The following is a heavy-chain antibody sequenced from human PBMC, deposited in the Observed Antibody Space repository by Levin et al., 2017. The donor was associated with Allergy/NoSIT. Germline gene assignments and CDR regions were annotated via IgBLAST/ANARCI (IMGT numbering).Heavy chain of an antibody. CDR1: GYSFTNYW. V-gene: IGHV5-51*01. CDR3: AVLLGYCTNSICKSGMRFDY. J-gene: IGHJ4*02. Sequence: GESLKISCKASGYSFTNYWIGWVRQMPGKGLEWMGIIYPGDSDTRYSPSFQGQVTISADKSFSTAYLQWSSLKASDPAMYYCAVLLGYCTNSICKSGMRFDYWGQGTLVTVSS. D-gene: IGHD2-8*01. CDR2: IYPGDSDT.